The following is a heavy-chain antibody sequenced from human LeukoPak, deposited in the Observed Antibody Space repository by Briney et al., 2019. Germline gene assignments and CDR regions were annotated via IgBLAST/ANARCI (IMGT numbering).Heavy chain of an antibody. D-gene: IGHD6-19*01. J-gene: IGHJ4*02. Sequence: GGSLRLSCRASGFSFNTYSINWVRQAPGKGLEWVSVIRAEGHRIYYADSVKGRSTISRDNSNNMLYLQMNSVRAEDTAIYYCEKYVQCHERECPTKTVVAGYVDHWGKGTLVSV. V-gene: IGHV3-23*01. CDR1: GFSFNTYS. CDR3: EKYVQCHERECPTKTVVAGYVDH. CDR2: IRAEGHRI.